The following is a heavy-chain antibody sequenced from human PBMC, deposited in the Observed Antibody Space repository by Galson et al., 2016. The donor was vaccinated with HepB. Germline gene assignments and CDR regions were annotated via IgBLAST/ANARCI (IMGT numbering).Heavy chain of an antibody. CDR2: ISVNGGST. CDR3: VKDGGSRGYQGGFDY. D-gene: IGHD6-19*01. J-gene: IGHJ4*02. V-gene: IGHV3-64D*06. Sequence: SLRLSCAASGFTFTSYTMHWIRQAPGKGLEYVSGISVNGGSTFYADSVKGRFTISRDNSKNTLFLQMSSLRAEDTAVYHCVKDGGSRGYQGGFDYWGQGTLVTVSS. CDR1: GFTFTSYT.